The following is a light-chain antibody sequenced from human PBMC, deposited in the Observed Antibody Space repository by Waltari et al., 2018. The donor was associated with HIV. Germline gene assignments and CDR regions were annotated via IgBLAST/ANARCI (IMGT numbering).Light chain of an antibody. CDR2: EVS. V-gene: IGLV2-14*01. CDR1: TSDIGGYHH. Sequence: QSAPTQPASVSGSPGQSITISCTGTTSDIGGYHHVSWYQQHPDKAPKLVIYEVSNRPSGVSNRLSGSKSGNTASLTISGLQAEDEADYYCSSYTSSSTVVFGGGTKLTVL. CDR3: SSYTSSSTVV. J-gene: IGLJ2*01.